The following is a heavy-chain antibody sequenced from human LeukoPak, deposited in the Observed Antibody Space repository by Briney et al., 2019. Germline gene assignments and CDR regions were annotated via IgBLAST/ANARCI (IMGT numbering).Heavy chain of an antibody. J-gene: IGHJ5*02. D-gene: IGHD3-9*01. CDR1: GGSISSHY. CDR3: ASQHMYYDILTGYYPGWFDP. Sequence: ASETLSLTCTVSGGSISSHYWSWIRQPPGKGLEWIGYIYYSGSTNYNPSLKSRVTISVDTSKNQFSLKLSSVTAADTAVYYCASQHMYYDILTGYYPGWFDPWGQGTLVTVSS. V-gene: IGHV4-59*08. CDR2: IYYSGST.